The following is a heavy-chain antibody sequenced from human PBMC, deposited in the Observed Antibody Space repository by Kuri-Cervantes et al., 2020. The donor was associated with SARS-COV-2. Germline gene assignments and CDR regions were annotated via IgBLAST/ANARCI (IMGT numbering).Heavy chain of an antibody. J-gene: IGHJ5*02. CDR2: ISRHSSTK. CDR1: GFTFSSYC. V-gene: IGHV3-48*01. Sequence: GESLKISCAASGFTFSSYCMIWVRQAPGKGLEWVSYISRHSSTKYYADSVKGRFTISRDNAKNSLYLQMNSLRAEDTAVYYCASRRAVSGAGIWEWFDPWGQGTLVTVSS. D-gene: IGHD6-13*01. CDR3: ASRRAVSGAGIWEWFDP.